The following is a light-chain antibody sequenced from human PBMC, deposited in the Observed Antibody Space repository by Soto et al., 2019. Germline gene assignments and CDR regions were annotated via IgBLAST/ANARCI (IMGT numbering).Light chain of an antibody. V-gene: IGLV1-44*01. CDR1: TSNVGSNT. J-gene: IGLJ2*01. Sequence: QLVLTQPPSMSGTPSQRVTISCSGTTSNVGSNTVNWYQQLPGAAPKLLIYTDNQRPSRVPDRFSGSKSGTSASLAISGLLSEDEADYYCKSYDSSLSGSKVVFGGGTKVTVL. CDR2: TDN. CDR3: KSYDSSLSGSKVV.